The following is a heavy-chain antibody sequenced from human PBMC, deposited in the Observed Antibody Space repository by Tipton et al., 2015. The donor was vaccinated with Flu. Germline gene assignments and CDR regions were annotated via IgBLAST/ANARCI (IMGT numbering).Heavy chain of an antibody. Sequence: LRLSCTVSGGSISSGGYYWSWIRQHPGKGLEWIGYIYYSGSTYYNPSLKSRVTISVDTSKNQLSLKLSSVTAADTAVYYCARDSRYGVPAAIDYWGQGTLVTVSS. V-gene: IGHV4-31*02. J-gene: IGHJ4*02. CDR2: IYYSGST. D-gene: IGHD2-2*01. CDR3: ARDSRYGVPAAIDY. CDR1: GGSISSGGYY.